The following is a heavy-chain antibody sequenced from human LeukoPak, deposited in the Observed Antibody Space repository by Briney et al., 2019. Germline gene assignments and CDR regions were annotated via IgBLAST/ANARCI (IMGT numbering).Heavy chain of an antibody. D-gene: IGHD2-21*01. V-gene: IGHV3-21*01. CDR1: GFTFSSYS. CDR2: ISSSSSYI. Sequence: GGSLRLSCAASGFTFSSYSMNWVRQAPGKGLEWVSSISSSSSYIYYADSVKGRFTISRDNAKNSLYLQMNSLRAEDTAVYYCARGRLIRLESFFDLWGQGTLVTVSS. CDR3: ARGRLIRLESFFDL. J-gene: IGHJ4*02.